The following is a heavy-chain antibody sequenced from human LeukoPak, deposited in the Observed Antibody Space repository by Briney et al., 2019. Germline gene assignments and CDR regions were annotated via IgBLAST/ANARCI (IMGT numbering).Heavy chain of an antibody. J-gene: IGHJ4*02. CDR1: GYTLTELS. CDR3: ATDPGATMSGDDY. V-gene: IGHV1-24*01. CDR2: FDPEDGET. Sequence: AASVKVSCKVSGYTLTELSMHWVRQAPGKGLEGMGGFDPEDGETIYAQKFQGRVTMTEDTSTDTAYMELSSLRSEDTAVYYCATDPGATMSGDDYWGQGTLVTVSS. D-gene: IGHD1-26*01.